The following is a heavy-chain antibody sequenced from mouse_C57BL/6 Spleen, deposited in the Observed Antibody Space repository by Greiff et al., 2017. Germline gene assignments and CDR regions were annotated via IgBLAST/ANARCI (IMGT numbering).Heavy chain of an antibody. J-gene: IGHJ3*01. Sequence: QVKLQQSGPELVKPGASVKISCKASGYAFSSSWMNWVKQRPGKGLEWIGRIYPGDGDTNYNGKFKGKATLTADKSSSTAYMQLSSLTSEDSAVYFCARSLDSSGYVAYWGQGTLVTVSA. CDR2: IYPGDGDT. D-gene: IGHD3-2*02. V-gene: IGHV1-82*01. CDR1: GYAFSSSW. CDR3: ARSLDSSGYVAY.